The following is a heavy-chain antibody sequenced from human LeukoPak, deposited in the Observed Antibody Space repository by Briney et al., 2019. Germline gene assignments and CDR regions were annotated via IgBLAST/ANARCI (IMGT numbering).Heavy chain of an antibody. V-gene: IGHV3-53*01. CDR2: IYASGGA. CDR3: VRRHDY. CDR1: GFDVNDNF. J-gene: IGHJ4*02. Sequence: PGGSQRLSCVASGFDVNDNFMIWVRQAPGQGLEWISIIYASGGAYHAESVKGRFSAFRDTSKNTIFLQMNNLRAGDTAMYYCVRRHDYWGQGTLVTVSS.